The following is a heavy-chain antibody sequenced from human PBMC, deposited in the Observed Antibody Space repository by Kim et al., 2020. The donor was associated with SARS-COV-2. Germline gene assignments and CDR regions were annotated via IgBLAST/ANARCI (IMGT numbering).Heavy chain of an antibody. CDR3: ATILNERITMIVGGY. Sequence: PALKSRVTISDDTSKNQFSLKLSSVTAADTAVYYCATILNERITMIVGGYWGQGTLVTVSS. J-gene: IGHJ4*02. D-gene: IGHD3-22*01. V-gene: IGHV4-39*01.